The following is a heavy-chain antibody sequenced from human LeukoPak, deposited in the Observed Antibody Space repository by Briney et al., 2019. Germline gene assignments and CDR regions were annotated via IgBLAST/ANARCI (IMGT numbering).Heavy chain of an antibody. CDR1: GGTFSSYA. CDR2: IIPIFGTA. J-gene: IGHJ4*02. Sequence: SVKVSCKASGGTFSSYAISWVRQAPGQGLEWMGGIIPIFGTANYAQKFQGRVTITTDESTSTAYMELSSLRSEDTAVYYCARDWSFCSSTSCYQDYWGQGTLVTVSS. D-gene: IGHD2-2*01. V-gene: IGHV1-69*05. CDR3: ARDWSFCSSTSCYQDY.